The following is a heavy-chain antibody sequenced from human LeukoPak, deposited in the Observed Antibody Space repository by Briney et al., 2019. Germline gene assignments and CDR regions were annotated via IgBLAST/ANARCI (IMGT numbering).Heavy chain of an antibody. CDR1: GFTFSSYS. CDR2: ISSSSGYI. CDR3: ARVGARTTMVRGVIPDAFDI. D-gene: IGHD3-10*01. V-gene: IGHV3-21*01. Sequence: GGSLRLSCAASGFTFSSYSMNWVRQAPGKGLEWVSSISSSSGYIYYADSVKGRFTISRDNAKNSLYLQMNSLRAEDTAVYYCARVGARTTMVRGVIPDAFDIWGQGTMVAVSS. J-gene: IGHJ3*02.